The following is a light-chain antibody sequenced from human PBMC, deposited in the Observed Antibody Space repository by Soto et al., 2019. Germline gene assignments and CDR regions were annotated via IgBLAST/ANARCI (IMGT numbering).Light chain of an antibody. CDR1: QDIRNE. CDR3: LQDHSYPRT. J-gene: IGKJ1*01. CDR2: ATS. Sequence: AIQMTQSPPSLSASVGDRVILTCRASQDIRNELGWYQQKPGKAPKLLIHATSNVQGGVPLRFSGSGSGTDFTLTISSLQPEEFATYYCLQDHSYPRTFGQGTRVEIK. V-gene: IGKV1-6*01.